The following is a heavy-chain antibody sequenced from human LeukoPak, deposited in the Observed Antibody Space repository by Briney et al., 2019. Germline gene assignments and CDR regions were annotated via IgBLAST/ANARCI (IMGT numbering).Heavy chain of an antibody. D-gene: IGHD4-17*01. V-gene: IGHV3-30*03. J-gene: IGHJ4*02. Sequence: GGSLRLSCAASGFTFSSYGMHWVRQAPGKGLEWVAVISYDGSNKYYAYSVKGRFTISRDNSKNTLYLQMNSLRAEDTAVYYCVRAEFDYWGQGTLVTVSS. CDR3: VRAEFDY. CDR1: GFTFSSYG. CDR2: ISYDGSNK.